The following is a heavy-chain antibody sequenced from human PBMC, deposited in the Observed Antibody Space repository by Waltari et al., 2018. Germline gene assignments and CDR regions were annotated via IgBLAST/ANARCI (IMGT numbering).Heavy chain of an antibody. V-gene: IGHV3-23*01. CDR1: FSGNA. J-gene: IGHJ3*02. CDR2: IGSDLNT. Sequence: FSGNAMGWVRQAPGKGLECVSGIGSDLNTHYADSVKGRFTISRDNSKNTLYLQMNSLRAEDTALYYCVKDIFRWAFDIWGQGTMVTVSS. D-gene: IGHD3-9*01. CDR3: VKDIFRWAFDI.